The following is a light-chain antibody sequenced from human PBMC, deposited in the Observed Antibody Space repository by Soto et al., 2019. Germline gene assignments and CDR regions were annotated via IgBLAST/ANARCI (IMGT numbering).Light chain of an antibody. Sequence: EIVMTQSPATLSVSPGETATLSCRASQSMTYKFDWYQQKPGQAPTLLIYGAFTRDTGIPARFSGSGSGTEFTPPIISRQSQDFAGYYCHQQNNWPPLTFGGGTKVEIK. CDR2: GAF. CDR1: QSMTYK. CDR3: HQQNNWPPLT. V-gene: IGKV3-15*01. J-gene: IGKJ4*01.